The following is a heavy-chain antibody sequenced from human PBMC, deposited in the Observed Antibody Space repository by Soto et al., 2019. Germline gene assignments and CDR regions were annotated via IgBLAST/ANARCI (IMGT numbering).Heavy chain of an antibody. V-gene: IGHV3-33*01. CDR1: GFTFSSYG. CDR2: IWYDGSNK. J-gene: IGHJ6*02. Sequence: QPGGSLRLSCAASGFTFSSYGMHWVRQAPGKGLEWVAVIWYDGSNKYYADSVKGRFTISRDNSKNTLYLQMNSLRAEDTAVYYCAREWNYYYYYGMDVWGQGTTVTVSS. CDR3: AREWNYYYYYGMDV.